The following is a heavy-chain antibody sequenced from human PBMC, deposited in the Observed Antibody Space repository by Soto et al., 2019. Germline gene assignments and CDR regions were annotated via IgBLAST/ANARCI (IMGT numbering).Heavy chain of an antibody. CDR2: IIPIFGTA. CDR3: ASGFNWGSKWLAGKDYYYYGMDV. D-gene: IGHD3-22*01. CDR1: GGTFSSYA. V-gene: IGHV1-69*13. J-gene: IGHJ6*02. Sequence: GASVKVSCKASGGTFSSYAISWVRQAPGQGLEWMGGIIPIFGTANYAQKFQGRVTITADESTSTAYMELSSLRSEDTAVYYCASGFNWGSKWLAGKDYYYYGMDVWGQGTTVTVSS.